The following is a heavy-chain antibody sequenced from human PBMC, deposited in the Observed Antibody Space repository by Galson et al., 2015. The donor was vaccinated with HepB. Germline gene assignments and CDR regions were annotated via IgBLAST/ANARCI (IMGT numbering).Heavy chain of an antibody. CDR2: ISETDDTT. CDR1: GFTFSDYY. V-gene: IGHV3-23*01. J-gene: IGHJ4*02. D-gene: IGHD3-22*01. CDR3: AKTSGQSLVIVIIPLYHFDS. Sequence: SLRLSCAASGFTFSDYYMSWVRQAPGKGLEWVSGISETDDTTYYADSVKGRFTISRDNSKNMLYLQMNSLTAEDTAVYYCAKTSGQSLVIVIIPLYHFDSWGQGTLVAVSS.